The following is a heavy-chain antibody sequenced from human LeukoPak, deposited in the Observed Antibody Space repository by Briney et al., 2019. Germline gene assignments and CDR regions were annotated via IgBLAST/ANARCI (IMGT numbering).Heavy chain of an antibody. J-gene: IGHJ4*02. V-gene: IGHV1-18*01. Sequence: ASVTVSCKASGYTFTSYGISWVRQAPGQGLEWMGWISAYNGNTNYAQKLQGRVTMTTDTSTSTAYMELRSLRSDDTAVYYCARVLNWDELLLFDYWGQGTLVTVSS. D-gene: IGHD2-2*01. CDR2: ISAYNGNT. CDR1: GYTFTSYG. CDR3: ARVLNWDELLLFDY.